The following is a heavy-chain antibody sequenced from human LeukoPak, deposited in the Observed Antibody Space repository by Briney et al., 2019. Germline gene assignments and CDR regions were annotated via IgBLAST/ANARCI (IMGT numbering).Heavy chain of an antibody. CDR2: INPNSGGT. V-gene: IGHV1-2*02. D-gene: IGHD3-16*02. CDR3: ARVANDYVWGSYPHNYFDY. J-gene: IGHJ4*02. CDR1: GYTFTGYY. Sequence: ASVKVSCKASGYTFTGYYMHWVRQAPGQGLEWMGWINPNSGGTNYAQKFQGRVTMTSDTSISTAYMELSRLRSDDTAVYYCARVANDYVWGSYPHNYFDYWGQGTLVPVSS.